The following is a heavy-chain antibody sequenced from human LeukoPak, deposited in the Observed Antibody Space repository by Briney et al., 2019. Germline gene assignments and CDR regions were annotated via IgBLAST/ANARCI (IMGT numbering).Heavy chain of an antibody. V-gene: IGHV3-21*01. CDR3: AREKVVVAGFDY. CDR2: ISSSSSYI. Sequence: GGSLRLSCAASGFTFSSYAMNWVRQAPGKGLEWVSSISSSSSYIYYADSVKGRFTISRDNAKNSLYLQMNSLRAEDTAVYYCAREKVVVAGFDYWGQGALVTVSS. J-gene: IGHJ4*02. D-gene: IGHD2-15*01. CDR1: GFTFSSYA.